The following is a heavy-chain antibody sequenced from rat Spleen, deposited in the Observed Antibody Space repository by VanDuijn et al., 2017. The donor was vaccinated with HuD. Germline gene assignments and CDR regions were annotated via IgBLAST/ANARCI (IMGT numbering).Heavy chain of an antibody. V-gene: IGHV5-25*01. J-gene: IGHJ2*01. CDR3: ARHSVYYYSRYIPDYFDY. CDR1: GFTFTNYY. CDR2: ISTGGDNT. Sequence: EVQLVESGGGLVQPGGSLRLSCAASGFTFTNYYMAWVRQAPTKGLEWVAYISTGGDNTYYRDSVKGRFTISRDNAKSTLYLQMNSLRSEDTAIYYCARHSVYYYSRYIPDYFDYWGQGVMVTVSS. D-gene: IGHD1-2*01.